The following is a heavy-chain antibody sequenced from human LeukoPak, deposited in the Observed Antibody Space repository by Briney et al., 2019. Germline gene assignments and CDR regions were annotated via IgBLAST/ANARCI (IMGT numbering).Heavy chain of an antibody. CDR2: IYYSGST. V-gene: IGHV4-30-4*01. CDR1: GGSISSSSYY. J-gene: IGHJ6*02. D-gene: IGHD2-15*01. CDR3: ARVAVVGGVGYYYYGMDV. Sequence: SETLSLTCTVSGGSISSSSYYWNWIRQPPGEGLEWIGYIYYSGSTYYNPSLRSRVTISVDTSKNQFSLKLSSVTAADTAVYYCARVAVVGGVGYYYYGMDVWGQGTTVTVSS.